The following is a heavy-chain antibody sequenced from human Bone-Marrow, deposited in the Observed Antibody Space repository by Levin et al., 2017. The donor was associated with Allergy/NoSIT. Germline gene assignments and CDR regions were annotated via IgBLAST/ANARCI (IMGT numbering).Heavy chain of an antibody. D-gene: IGHD3-10*01. J-gene: IGHJ4*02. V-gene: IGHV3-74*01. CDR2: VNNDGTNT. Sequence: AGGSLRLSCAASGFTFSSYWMHWVRQAPGEGLVWLSRVNNDGTNTVYADSVKGRFTISRDNAKNTLSLQMSSLGAGDTAVYFCARGLYDAVSGSRFDSWGQGTLVTVSS. CDR1: GFTFSSYW. CDR3: ARGLYDAVSGSRFDS.